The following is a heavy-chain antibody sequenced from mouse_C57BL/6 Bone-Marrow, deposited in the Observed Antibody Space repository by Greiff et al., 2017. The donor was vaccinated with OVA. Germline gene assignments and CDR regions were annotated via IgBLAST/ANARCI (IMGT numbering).Heavy chain of an antibody. D-gene: IGHD1-1*01. J-gene: IGHJ1*03. CDR1: GYTFTGYW. CDR3: ARSRPITTGVPDWYFDV. Sequence: VQLQQSGAELMKPGASVKLSCKATGYTFTGYWIEWVKQRPGHGLEWIGEILPGSGSTNYNEKFKGKATFTADTSSNTAYMQLSSLTTEDSAIYYCARSRPITTGVPDWYFDVWGTGTTVTVAS. V-gene: IGHV1-9*01. CDR2: ILPGSGST.